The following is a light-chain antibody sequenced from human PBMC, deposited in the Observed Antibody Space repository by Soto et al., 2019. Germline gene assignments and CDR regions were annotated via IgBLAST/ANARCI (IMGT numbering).Light chain of an antibody. Sequence: DIVLTQSPGTLSLSPGERVTLSCRASQSINNYLAWYQQKPGQAPRLLIYDASNRATGIPSRFSGRGSGTDFTLRISGLEPEDFATYYCQQRAGWPYTFGQGNRLEIK. CDR3: QQRAGWPYT. V-gene: IGKV3-11*01. J-gene: IGKJ2*01. CDR2: DAS. CDR1: QSINNY.